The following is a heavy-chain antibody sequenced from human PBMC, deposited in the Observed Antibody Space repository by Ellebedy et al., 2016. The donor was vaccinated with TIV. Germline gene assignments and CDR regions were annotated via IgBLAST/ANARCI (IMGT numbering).Heavy chain of an antibody. Sequence: SETLSLTCTVSGGSISSYYWSWIRQPPGKGLEWIGYIYYSGSTNYNPSLKSRVTISVDTSKNQFSLKLSSVTAADTAVYYCARDLAVRGDPYAFDIWGQGTMVTVSS. CDR2: IYYSGST. V-gene: IGHV4-59*01. CDR3: ARDLAVRGDPYAFDI. J-gene: IGHJ3*02. D-gene: IGHD3-10*01. CDR1: GGSISSYY.